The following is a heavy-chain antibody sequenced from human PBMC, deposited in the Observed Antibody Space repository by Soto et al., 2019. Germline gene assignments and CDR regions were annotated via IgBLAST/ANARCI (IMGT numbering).Heavy chain of an antibody. CDR2: ISAYNGNT. J-gene: IGHJ3*02. D-gene: IGHD6-25*01. CDR3: ARNRGYSPEYDAFDI. CDR1: VYTFTSYG. Sequence: KVSCKASVYTFTSYGISWVRQAPGQGLEWMGWISAYNGNTNYAQKLQGRVTMTTDTSTSTAYMELRSLRSDDTAVYYCARNRGYSPEYDAFDIWGQGTMVTVSS. V-gene: IGHV1-18*01.